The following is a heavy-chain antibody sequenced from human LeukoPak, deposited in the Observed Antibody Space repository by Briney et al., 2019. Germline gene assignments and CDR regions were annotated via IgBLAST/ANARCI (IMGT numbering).Heavy chain of an antibody. CDR2: ISYDGSNK. Sequence: GGSLRLSCAASGFTFSSYAMHWVRQAPGKGLEWVAVISYDGSNKYYADSVKGRFTISRDNAKNSLYLQMNSLRAEDTAVYYCAKDQAVVRGANFDYWGQGTLVTVSS. CDR3: AKDQAVVRGANFDY. V-gene: IGHV3-30-3*01. D-gene: IGHD3-10*01. J-gene: IGHJ4*02. CDR1: GFTFSSYA.